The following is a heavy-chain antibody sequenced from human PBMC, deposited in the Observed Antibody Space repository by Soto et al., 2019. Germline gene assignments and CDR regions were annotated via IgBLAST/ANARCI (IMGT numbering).Heavy chain of an antibody. Sequence: QVQLVESGGGVVQPGRSLRLSCAASGFTFSSYGMHWVRQAPGKGLEWVAVISYDGSNKYYADSVKGRFTISRDNSKNTLYLQMNSLRAEDTAVYYCAKDSGYSSGLSGYWGQGTLVTVSS. J-gene: IGHJ4*02. D-gene: IGHD6-19*01. V-gene: IGHV3-30*18. CDR2: ISYDGSNK. CDR1: GFTFSSYG. CDR3: AKDSGYSSGLSGY.